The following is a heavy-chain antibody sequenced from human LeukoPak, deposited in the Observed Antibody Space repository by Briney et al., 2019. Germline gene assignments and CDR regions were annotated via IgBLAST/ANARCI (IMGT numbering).Heavy chain of an antibody. CDR3: ARGVGATFDALDI. D-gene: IGHD1-26*01. CDR1: GYTFTSYY. Sequence: ASVKVSCKASGYTFTSYYMHWVRQAPGQGLEWLGIINPSGGITSYAQRFQGRVTMTRDTSTSTLYMELSSLRSEDTAVYYCARGVGATFDALDIWGQGTMVTVSS. V-gene: IGHV1-46*01. CDR2: INPSGGIT. J-gene: IGHJ3*02.